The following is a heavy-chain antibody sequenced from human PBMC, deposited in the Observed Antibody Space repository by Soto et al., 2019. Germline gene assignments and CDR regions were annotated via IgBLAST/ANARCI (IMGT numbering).Heavy chain of an antibody. J-gene: IGHJ6*02. V-gene: IGHV3-33*01. CDR3: ARDLSVYADSGNARDYYYGMDV. CDR2: IWYDGSNK. Sequence: QVQLVESGGGVVQPGRSLRLSCAASGFTFSSYGMHWVRQAPGKGLEWVAVIWYDGSNKYYADSVKGRFTISRDNSKNXQYXQXNSLRDEDTAVYYCARDLSVYADSGNARDYYYGMDVWGQGTTVTVSS. CDR1: GFTFSSYG. D-gene: IGHD2-2*01.